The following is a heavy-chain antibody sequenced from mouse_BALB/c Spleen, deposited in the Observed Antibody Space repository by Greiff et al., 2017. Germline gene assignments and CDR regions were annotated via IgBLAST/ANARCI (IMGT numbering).Heavy chain of an antibody. CDR2: ISNGGGST. CDR3: ARGGTMITTGRDYYAMDY. Sequence: EVKLVESGGGLVQPGGSLKLSCAASGFTFSSYTMSWVRQTPEKRLEWVAYISNGGGSTYYPDTVKGRFTISRDNAKNTLYLQMSSLKSEDTAMYYCARGGTMITTGRDYYAMDYWGQGTSVTVSS. D-gene: IGHD2-4*01. J-gene: IGHJ4*01. V-gene: IGHV5-12-2*01. CDR1: GFTFSSYT.